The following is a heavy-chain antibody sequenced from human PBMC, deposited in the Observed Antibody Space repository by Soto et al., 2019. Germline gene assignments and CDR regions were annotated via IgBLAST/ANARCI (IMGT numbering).Heavy chain of an antibody. CDR2: IYNSGTT. V-gene: IGHV4-31*03. J-gene: IGHJ5*02. D-gene: IGHD3-10*01. Sequence: QVRLQESGPGLVRPSQTLSLTCNVSGAPISSGGFYWSWIRQHPGKGPEWIGYIYNSGTTFYNPSLGSRVTMSLDAAKNHFSLELRSVTVAVTAVYYCAREPISTPREVTQVDPWGQGTQVTVSS. CDR3: AREPISTPREVTQVDP. CDR1: GAPISSGGFY.